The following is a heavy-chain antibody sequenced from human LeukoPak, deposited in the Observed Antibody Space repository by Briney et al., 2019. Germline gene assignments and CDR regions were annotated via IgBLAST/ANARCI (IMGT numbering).Heavy chain of an antibody. CDR3: ARDSVMRWLQLSYYYMDV. V-gene: IGHV3-48*03. CDR1: GFTFSSYE. Sequence: GGSLRLSCAASGFTFSSYEMNWVRQAPGKGLEWVSYISSSGSTIYYADSVKGRFTISRDNAKNSLYLQMNSLRAEDTAVYYCARDSVMRWLQLSYYYMDVWGRGTTVTISS. D-gene: IGHD5-24*01. CDR2: ISSSGSTI. J-gene: IGHJ6*03.